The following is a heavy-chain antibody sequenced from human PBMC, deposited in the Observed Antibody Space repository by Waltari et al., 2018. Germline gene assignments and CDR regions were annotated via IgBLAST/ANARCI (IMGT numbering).Heavy chain of an antibody. Sequence: EVQLVESGGGLAQPGGSLKLSCAASGFTFSASAIHWARQVSGKGRGWIGHILSGANYNATKYASSVAGRFTIFRDDSKNTAYLQMTSLKSDDTAIYYCIRHVEWDHSFWGQGTPVTVSA. CDR3: IRHVEWDHSF. CDR1: GFTFSASA. D-gene: IGHD3-3*01. V-gene: IGHV3-73*01. CDR2: ILSGANYNAT. J-gene: IGHJ1*01.